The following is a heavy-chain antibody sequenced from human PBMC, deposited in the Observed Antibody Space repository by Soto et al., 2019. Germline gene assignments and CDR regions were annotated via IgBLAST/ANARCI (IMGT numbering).Heavy chain of an antibody. Sequence: SETLSLTCTVSGGSISSYYCSWIRQPPGKGLEWIGYIYYSGSTNYNPSLKSRVTISVDTSKNQFSLKLSSVTAADTAVYYCARLNVDIVAKITVSSRLLEYYFDYWGQGTLVTV. J-gene: IGHJ4*02. V-gene: IGHV4-59*01. CDR1: GGSISSYY. CDR2: IYYSGST. D-gene: IGHD5-12*01. CDR3: ARLNVDIVAKITVSSRLLEYYFDY.